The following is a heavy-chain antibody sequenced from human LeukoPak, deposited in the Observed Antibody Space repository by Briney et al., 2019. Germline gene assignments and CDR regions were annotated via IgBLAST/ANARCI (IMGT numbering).Heavy chain of an antibody. J-gene: IGHJ3*02. V-gene: IGHV4-39*07. CDR2: IYYRGST. Sequence: SETLSLTCTVSGDSIRSSSYHWGWIRQPPGKGLEWIGSIYYRGSTYNNRSLKRRLTISIDTSKNQFSLRLSSVTAADTAVYYCTSWKMIRGAFDIWGQGTMVTVSS. CDR3: TSWKMIRGAFDI. D-gene: IGHD1-1*01. CDR1: GDSIRSSSYH.